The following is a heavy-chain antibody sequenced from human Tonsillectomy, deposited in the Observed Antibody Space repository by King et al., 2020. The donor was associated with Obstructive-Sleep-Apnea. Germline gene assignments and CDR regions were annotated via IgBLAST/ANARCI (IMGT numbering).Heavy chain of an antibody. V-gene: IGHV5-51*01. Sequence: QLVQSGAEVKKPGESLKISCKASGYTFTSYWIGWVRQMPGKGLEWMGIIYPSDSDIRYSPSFQGQVTISADKSIRTAYLQWRSLKASDTAMYYCARPPAGGLIPNRFGPWGQGTLVIVSS. J-gene: IGHJ5*02. CDR1: GYTFTSYW. CDR2: IYPSDSDI. CDR3: ARPPAGGLIPNRFGP. D-gene: IGHD3-16*02.